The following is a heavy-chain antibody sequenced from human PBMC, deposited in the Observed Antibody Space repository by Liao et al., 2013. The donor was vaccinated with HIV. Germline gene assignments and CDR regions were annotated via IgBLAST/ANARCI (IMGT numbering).Heavy chain of an antibody. Sequence: QVQLQESGPGLVKPSQTLSLTCTVSGDSISSGTYYWSWIRQSAGEGLECIGRIDASGSTNYNPSLKSRVIISVDTSKNQFSLKLSSVTAADTAVYYCARDSPPREPRGPYYDFWSGYDYYYYMDVWGKGTTVTVSS. V-gene: IGHV4-61*02. CDR2: IDASGST. CDR3: ARDSPPREPRGPYYDFWSGYDYYYYMDV. CDR1: GDSISSGTYY. J-gene: IGHJ6*03. D-gene: IGHD3-3*01.